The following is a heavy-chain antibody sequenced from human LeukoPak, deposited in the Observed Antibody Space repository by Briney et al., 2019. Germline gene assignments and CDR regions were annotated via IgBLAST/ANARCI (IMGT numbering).Heavy chain of an antibody. D-gene: IGHD4-17*01. CDR2: ISGSSGLT. V-gene: IGHV3-23*01. CDR1: GFTFSNNA. J-gene: IGHJ4*02. CDR3: ARRGESASYGDYRFDY. Sequence: GGSLRLSCAASGFTFSNNAMSWVRQAPGRGLEWVSAISGSSGLTYYIDSVKGRFTISRDNSRNTLFLQMNSLRTEDTAVYYCARRGESASYGDYRFDYWGQGTLVTVSS.